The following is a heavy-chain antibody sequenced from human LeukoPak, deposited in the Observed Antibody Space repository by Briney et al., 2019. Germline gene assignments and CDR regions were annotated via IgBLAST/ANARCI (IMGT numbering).Heavy chain of an antibody. CDR2: ISPGDFDT. V-gene: IGHV5-51*01. CDR1: GYSFTTYW. CDR3: ARHQGGMDV. J-gene: IGHJ6*02. Sequence: GESLKISCKASGYSFTTYWVAWVRQMPGKGLEGMGMISPGDFDTRYTPSFKGQVTISADKSISTAYLQWSSLKASDTAIYYCARHQGGMDVWGQGTTVTVSS.